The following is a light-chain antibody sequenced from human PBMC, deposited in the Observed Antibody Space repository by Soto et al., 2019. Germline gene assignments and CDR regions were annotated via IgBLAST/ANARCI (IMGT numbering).Light chain of an antibody. CDR2: EVA. Sequence: QSVLTQPASVSGSPGQSITISCTGTSRDIGFYNYVSWYQQHPGKAPKLIIYEVAKRPSGVSSRFSGSKSGNTASLTISRLQSEDEADYYCSSYRDGTTPYVFGTGTKLTVL. CDR1: SRDIGFYNY. J-gene: IGLJ1*01. CDR3: SSYRDGTTPYV. V-gene: IGLV2-14*01.